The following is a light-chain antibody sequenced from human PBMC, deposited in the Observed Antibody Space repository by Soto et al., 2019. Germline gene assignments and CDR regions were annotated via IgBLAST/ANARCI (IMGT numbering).Light chain of an antibody. J-gene: IGLJ2*01. Sequence: QSVLTQSPSASASLGASVKFTCTLSSGHSSYAVAWHQQQPEKGPRYLMKLNSDGSHSKGDGIPDRFSGSSSGAERYLTISSLQSEDEADYYCQTWGTGIVVFGGGTQLTVL. CDR2: LNSDGSH. CDR1: SGHSSYA. CDR3: QTWGTGIVV. V-gene: IGLV4-69*01.